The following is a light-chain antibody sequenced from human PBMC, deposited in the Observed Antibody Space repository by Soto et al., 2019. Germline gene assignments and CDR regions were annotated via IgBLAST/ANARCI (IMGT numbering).Light chain of an antibody. CDR2: EVT. CDR3: SSYGGSNNFV. V-gene: IGLV2-8*01. CDR1: SSDVGGYNF. Sequence: QSVLTQPPSASGSPGQSVTISCTGTSSDVGGYNFVSWYQRFPGKAPKLIIYEVTKRPSGVPDRFSGSKSGNTASLTVSGLQTDDEADYYCSSYGGSNNFVFGTGTKVTGL. J-gene: IGLJ1*01.